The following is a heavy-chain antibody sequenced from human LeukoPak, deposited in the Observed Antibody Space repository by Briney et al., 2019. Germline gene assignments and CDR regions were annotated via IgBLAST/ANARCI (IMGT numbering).Heavy chain of an antibody. CDR3: ARGRTDIVVVVAATSKPNFDY. CDR2: INHSGST. V-gene: IGHV4-34*01. D-gene: IGHD2-15*01. Sequence: PSETLSLTCAVYGGSFSGYYWSWIRQPPGKGLGWTGEINHSGSTNHNPSLKSRVTISVDTSKNQFSLKLSSVTAADTAVYYCARGRTDIVVVVAATSKPNFDYWGQGTLVTVSS. J-gene: IGHJ4*02. CDR1: GGSFSGYY.